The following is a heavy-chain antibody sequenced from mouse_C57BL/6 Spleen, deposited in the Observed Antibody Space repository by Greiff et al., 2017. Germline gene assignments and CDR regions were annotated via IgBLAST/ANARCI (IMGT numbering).Heavy chain of an antibody. CDR3: ARGDYDVFYYFDY. V-gene: IGHV1-52*01. CDR2: IDPSDSET. J-gene: IGHJ2*01. D-gene: IGHD2-4*01. CDR1: GYTFTSYW. Sequence: VQLQQPGAELVRPGSSVKLSCKASGYTFTSYWMHWVKQRPIQGLEWIGNIDPSDSETHYNQKFKDKATLTVDKSSSTAYMQLSSLTSEDSAVYYCARGDYDVFYYFDYWGQGTTLTVSS.